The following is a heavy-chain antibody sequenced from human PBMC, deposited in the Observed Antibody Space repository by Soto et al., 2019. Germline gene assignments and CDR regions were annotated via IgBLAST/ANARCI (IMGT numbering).Heavy chain of an antibody. V-gene: IGHV1-69*02. CDR2: IIPIQGKA. Sequence: QVQLVQSGAELKKPGSSVKVSCEASGGSFTSYSFTWVRQAPGQGLEWMGRIIPIQGKANYALKFQDRVTITADRPTRTVYMELTSLRTEDTAVYFCSKSLLFVDHGYMDVWGKGTTVTVSS. D-gene: IGHD2-21*01. J-gene: IGHJ6*03. CDR1: GGSFTSYS. CDR3: SKSLLFVDHGYMDV.